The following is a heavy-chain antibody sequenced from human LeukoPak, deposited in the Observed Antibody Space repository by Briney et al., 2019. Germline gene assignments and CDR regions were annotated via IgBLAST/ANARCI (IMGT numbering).Heavy chain of an antibody. Sequence: PGGSLRLSCAASGFTFDDYAMHWVRHAPGKGLEWVSGISWNSGSIGYADSVKGRFTISRDNAKNSLYLQMNSLRAEDTALYYCAKNTIRYCSGGSCYLGFDPWGQGTLVTVSS. V-gene: IGHV3-9*01. CDR3: AKNTIRYCSGGSCYLGFDP. D-gene: IGHD2-15*01. CDR2: ISWNSGSI. CDR1: GFTFDDYA. J-gene: IGHJ5*02.